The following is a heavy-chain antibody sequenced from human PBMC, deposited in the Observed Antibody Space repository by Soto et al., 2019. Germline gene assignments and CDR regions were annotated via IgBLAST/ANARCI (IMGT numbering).Heavy chain of an antibody. Sequence: SETLSLTCSVSVGSVTNGRSSWNWIRQSPGKGLEWIAYIYHSGSTYYNPSLRSRVTISVDRSENQFSLKLSSVTAADTAVYYCVRESAASGPNWFDTWGPGTLVTVSS. CDR2: IYHSGST. D-gene: IGHD6-13*01. J-gene: IGHJ5*02. CDR1: VGSVTNGRSS. V-gene: IGHV4-30-2*06. CDR3: VRESAASGPNWFDT.